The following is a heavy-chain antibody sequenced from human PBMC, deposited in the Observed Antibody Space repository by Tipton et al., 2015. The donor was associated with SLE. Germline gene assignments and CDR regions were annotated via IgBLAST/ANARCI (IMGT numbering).Heavy chain of an antibody. J-gene: IGHJ4*02. CDR1: GFTFSTAW. V-gene: IGHV3-15*01. D-gene: IGHD2-2*01. Sequence: SLRLSCAASGFTFSTAWMTWVRQAPGKGLEWVGRIKSNAYGGTTDYAAPVKGRVTVSRDDSKNMLYLQMNSLKTEDTAVYYCATGPAGCTTTSCWYYVDYWGQGTLVTVSS. CDR2: IKSNAYGGTT. CDR3: ATGPAGCTTTSCWYYVDY.